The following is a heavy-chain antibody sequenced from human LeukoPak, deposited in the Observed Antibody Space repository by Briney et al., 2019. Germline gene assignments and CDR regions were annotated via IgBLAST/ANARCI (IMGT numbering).Heavy chain of an antibody. J-gene: IGHJ4*02. CDR3: ARGVGYSYGFSRFDY. CDR2: IYHSGST. V-gene: IGHV4-30-2*01. D-gene: IGHD5-18*01. Sequence: SETLSLTCAVCGGSISSGGYSWSWIRQPPGKGLEWIGYIYHSGSTYYNPSLKSRVTISVDRSKNQFSLKLSSVTAADTAVYYCARGVGYSYGFSRFDYWGQGTLVTVSS. CDR1: GGSISSGGYS.